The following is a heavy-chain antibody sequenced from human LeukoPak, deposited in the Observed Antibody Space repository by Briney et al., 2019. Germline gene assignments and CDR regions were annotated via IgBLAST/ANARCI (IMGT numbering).Heavy chain of an antibody. J-gene: IGHJ4*02. Sequence: PGGSLRLSCAASGFTFSDYYMSWIRQAPGKGLEWVSYISSSGSTIYYADSVKGRFTISRDNAKNSLYLQMNSLRAEDTAVYYCARASRRAVALWNYWGQGTLVTVSS. CDR1: GFTFSDYY. CDR3: ARASRRAVALWNY. CDR2: ISSSGSTI. D-gene: IGHD6-19*01. V-gene: IGHV3-11*04.